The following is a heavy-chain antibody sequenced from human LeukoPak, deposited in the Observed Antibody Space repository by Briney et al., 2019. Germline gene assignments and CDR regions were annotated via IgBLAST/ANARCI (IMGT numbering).Heavy chain of an antibody. J-gene: IGHJ5*02. CDR2: ISYDGSNK. D-gene: IGHD3-16*01. Sequence: GGSLRLSCAASGFTFSSYAMHWVRQAPGKGLEWVAVISYDGSNKYYADSVKGRFTISRDNSKNTLYLQMNSLRAEDTAVYYCAKAYVLNWFDPWGQGTLVTVSS. CDR3: AKAYVLNWFDP. V-gene: IGHV3-30*04. CDR1: GFTFSSYA.